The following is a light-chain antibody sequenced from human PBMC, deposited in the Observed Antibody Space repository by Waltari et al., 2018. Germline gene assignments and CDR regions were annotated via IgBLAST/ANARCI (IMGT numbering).Light chain of an antibody. CDR1: NSNIGHNS. CDR3: GTWDDRLDAWV. V-gene: IGLV1-51*01. J-gene: IGLJ3*02. Sequence: QSALTQPPSVSAAPGQRVTISCAGSNSNIGHNSVSWFRQFPGTAPQLVIYDNNNRLPVPDRCSGSSSGNSATLAIAGIQTGDEADYYCGTWDDRLDAWVFGGGTKLTVL. CDR2: DNN.